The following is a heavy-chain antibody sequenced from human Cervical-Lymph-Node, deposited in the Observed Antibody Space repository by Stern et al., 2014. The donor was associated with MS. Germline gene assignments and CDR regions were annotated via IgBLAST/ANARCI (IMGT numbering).Heavy chain of an antibody. D-gene: IGHD6-6*01. Sequence: VQLVQSGAEVRKPGTSVKVSCKASGYTFTDYGITWVRQAPGQGLEWIGWISAYNGNTNYAQMLQGRVTMTTDKSTSTAYMELRSLNSDDTAIYFCARSSFSNSSLFDYWGQGTLLTVSS. CDR2: ISAYNGNT. CDR1: GYTFTDYG. J-gene: IGHJ4*02. CDR3: ARSSFSNSSLFDY. V-gene: IGHV1-18*01.